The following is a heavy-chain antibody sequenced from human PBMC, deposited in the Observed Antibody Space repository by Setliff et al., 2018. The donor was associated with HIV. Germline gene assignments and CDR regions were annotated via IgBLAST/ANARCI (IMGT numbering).Heavy chain of an antibody. D-gene: IGHD2-8*01. J-gene: IGHJ6*03. Sequence: SETLSLTCTVSGGSISSSSYYWGWIRQSPGKGLEWIGSIYYSGSTYYNMSLKSRVAISVDTSKNQFSLKLSSVTAADTAVYYCARGLVRMAPNMDVWGKGTTVTVSS. V-gene: IGHV4-39*01. CDR1: GGSISSSSYY. CDR2: IYYSGST. CDR3: ARGLVRMAPNMDV.